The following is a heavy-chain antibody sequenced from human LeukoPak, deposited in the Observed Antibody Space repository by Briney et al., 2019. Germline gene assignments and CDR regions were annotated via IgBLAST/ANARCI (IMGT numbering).Heavy chain of an antibody. CDR1: GYSFTSYW. CDR2: IFSGGSDT. CDR3: ARHREDSSSSRFDYYYYYMDV. J-gene: IGHJ6*03. V-gene: IGHV5-51*01. D-gene: IGHD6-13*01. Sequence: GGSLKNSCKGSGYSFTSYWIGWGRQMPGEGLEWVGIIFSGGSDTRYSPSFQGQVTISADKSISTAYLQWSSLKASDTAMYYCARHREDSSSSRFDYYYYYMDVWGKGTTVTVSS.